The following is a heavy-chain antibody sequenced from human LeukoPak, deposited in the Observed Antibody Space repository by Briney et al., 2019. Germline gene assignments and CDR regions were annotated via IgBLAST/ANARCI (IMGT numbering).Heavy chain of an antibody. V-gene: IGHV1-69*13. D-gene: IGHD7-27*01. CDR1: GGTFSSYA. Sequence: GASVKVSCKASGGTFSSYAISWVRQAPGQGLEWMGGIIPIFGTANYAQKFQGRVTITADESTSTAYMELSSLRSEDTAVYYCAKELGQMSHFDYWGQGTLVTVSS. CDR3: AKELGQMSHFDY. CDR2: IIPIFGTA. J-gene: IGHJ4*02.